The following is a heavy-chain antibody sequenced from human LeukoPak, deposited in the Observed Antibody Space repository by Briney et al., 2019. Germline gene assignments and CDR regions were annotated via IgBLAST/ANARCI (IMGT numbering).Heavy chain of an antibody. CDR3: TTDGMDYDSSFDY. CDR1: GFTFSNAW. CDR2: IKSKTDGGTT. D-gene: IGHD3-22*01. Sequence: PGGSLRLSCAASGFTFSNAWMSSVRQAPGKGLEWVGRIKSKTDGGTTDYAAPVKGRFTISRDDSKNTLYLQMNSLKTEDTAVYYCTTDGMDYDSSFDYWGQGTLVTVSS. V-gene: IGHV3-15*01. J-gene: IGHJ4*02.